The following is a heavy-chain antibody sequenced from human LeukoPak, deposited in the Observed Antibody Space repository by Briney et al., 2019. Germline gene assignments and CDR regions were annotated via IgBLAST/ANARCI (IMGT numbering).Heavy chain of an antibody. CDR3: ARSQQWLVRTYYYGMDV. CDR2: IYHTGST. J-gene: IGHJ6*02. CDR1: GDSIGAINW. V-gene: IGHV4-4*02. Sequence: SGTLSLTCDVSGDSIGAINWWNWVRQPPGKGLEWIGEIYHTGSTNYSPSLKSRVTISVDTSKNQFSLKLSSVTAADTAVYYCARSQQWLVRTYYYGMDVWGQGTTVTVSS. D-gene: IGHD6-19*01.